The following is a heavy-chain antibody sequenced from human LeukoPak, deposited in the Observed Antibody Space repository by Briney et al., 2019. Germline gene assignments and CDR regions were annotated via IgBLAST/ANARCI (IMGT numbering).Heavy chain of an antibody. CDR3: ASADC. CDR1: GFTFSSYD. Sequence: GGSLRLSCAASGFTFSSYDMHWVRQAPGKGLEYVSAISHDGGTTYYANSVKGRFTISRDNSKNTLYLQMGSLRAEDMAVYYCASADCWGQGTLVSVSS. V-gene: IGHV3-64*01. J-gene: IGHJ4*02. CDR2: ISHDGGTT.